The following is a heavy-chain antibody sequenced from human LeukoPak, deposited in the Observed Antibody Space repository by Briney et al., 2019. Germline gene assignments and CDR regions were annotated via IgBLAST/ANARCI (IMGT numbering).Heavy chain of an antibody. Sequence: GESLKISCKASGYSFTNTFIGWVRQMPGRGLEWMGIIYPGDSDTRYSPSFQGQVTVSADKSITTAYLQWSSLKASDTAMYYCARPIAAAGTDLGYWGQGTLVTVPS. D-gene: IGHD6-13*01. CDR3: ARPIAAAGTDLGY. CDR2: IYPGDSDT. CDR1: GYSFTNTF. V-gene: IGHV5-51*01. J-gene: IGHJ4*02.